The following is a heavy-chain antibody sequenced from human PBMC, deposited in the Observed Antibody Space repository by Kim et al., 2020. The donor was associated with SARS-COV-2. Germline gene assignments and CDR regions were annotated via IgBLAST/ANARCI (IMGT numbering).Heavy chain of an antibody. Sequence: SETLSLTCNVSGDSISGSSSSGDYYWTWVRQHPGKGLEWIGYVFYSGATYYNPSRKGRVTISVDTSKNQFSLRLNSVTAADTAVYYCARDQVGRGGVFGMDVWGHGTTVAVSS. CDR2: VFYSGAT. CDR3: ARDQVGRGGVFGMDV. J-gene: IGHJ6*02. D-gene: IGHD1-26*01. CDR1: GDSISGSSSSGDYY. V-gene: IGHV4-31*03.